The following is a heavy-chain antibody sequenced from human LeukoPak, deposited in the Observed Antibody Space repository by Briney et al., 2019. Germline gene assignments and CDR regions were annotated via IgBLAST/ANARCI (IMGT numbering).Heavy chain of an antibody. Sequence: GGSLRLSCAASGFTFSSYEMNWVRQAPGKGLEWVSYISSSGSTIYYADSVKGRLTISRDNAKNSLYLQMNSLRAEDTAVYYCARDIVEDCGGDCYSKTFGYWGQGTLVTVSS. V-gene: IGHV3-48*03. CDR3: ARDIVEDCGGDCYSKTFGY. CDR1: GFTFSSYE. D-gene: IGHD2-21*02. J-gene: IGHJ4*02. CDR2: ISSSGSTI.